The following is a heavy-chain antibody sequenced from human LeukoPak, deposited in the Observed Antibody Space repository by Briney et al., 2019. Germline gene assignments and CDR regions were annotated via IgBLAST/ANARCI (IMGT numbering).Heavy chain of an antibody. D-gene: IGHD5-18*01. Sequence: SVKVSCKASGGTFSSYAISWVRQAPGQGLEWMGRIIPILGIANYAQKFQGRVTITADKSTSTAYMELSSLRSEDTAVYYCARGIGYSYGYFDYWGQGTLVTVSS. CDR1: GGTFSSYA. CDR3: ARGIGYSYGYFDY. CDR2: IIPILGIA. J-gene: IGHJ4*02. V-gene: IGHV1-69*04.